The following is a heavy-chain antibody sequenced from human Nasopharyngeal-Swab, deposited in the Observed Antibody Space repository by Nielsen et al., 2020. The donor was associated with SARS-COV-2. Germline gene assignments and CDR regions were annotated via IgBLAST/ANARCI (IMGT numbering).Heavy chain of an antibody. CDR1: GFTFSSYA. J-gene: IGHJ4*02. D-gene: IGHD6-19*01. CDR2: ISGSGGST. Sequence: GGSLRLSCAASGFTFSSYAMSWVRQAPGKGLEWVSAISGSGGSTYYADSVKGRFTISRDNSKNTLYLQMNSLKTEDTAVYYCTTTQWLDRLFDYWGQGTLVTVSS. CDR3: TTTQWLDRLFDY. V-gene: IGHV3-23*01.